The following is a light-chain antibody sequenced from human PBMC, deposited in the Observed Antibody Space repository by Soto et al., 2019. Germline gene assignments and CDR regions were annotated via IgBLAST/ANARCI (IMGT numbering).Light chain of an antibody. CDR2: DTS. CDR3: QQRYNWPPIT. V-gene: IGKV3-11*01. J-gene: IGKJ5*01. Sequence: EILLTQSPATLSLSPGERATLSCRASQSVSSNLAWYQQKPGQAPRLLIYDTSNRATGVPSRFSGSGSGTDFTLTISGLKPEDFAVYYCQQRYNWPPITFGQGTRLEI. CDR1: QSVSSN.